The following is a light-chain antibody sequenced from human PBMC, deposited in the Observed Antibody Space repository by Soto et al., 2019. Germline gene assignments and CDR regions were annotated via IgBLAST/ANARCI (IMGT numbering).Light chain of an antibody. J-gene: IGLJ2*01. Sequence: QSALTQPPSASGSPGQSVIISCTGTSSDVGGYNYVSWYQQHPGKAPKLMIYEVSKRPSGVPDRFSGSKSGNTASLTVSGLQAEDEADYYCSSYAGSNNLHVVFGGGTKLTVL. V-gene: IGLV2-8*01. CDR1: SSDVGGYNY. CDR3: SSYAGSNNLHVV. CDR2: EVS.